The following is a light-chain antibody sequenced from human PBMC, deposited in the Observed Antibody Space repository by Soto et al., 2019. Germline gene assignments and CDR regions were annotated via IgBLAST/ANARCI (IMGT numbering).Light chain of an antibody. Sequence: QSVLTQPPSVSGAPGQRVTISCTGSSSNIGAGYDVLWYQQLPGTAPKLLISANSNRPSGVPDRFSGSKSGTSASLAITGLQAEDEADYYCQSYDSSLSGSVFGGGTKLTVL. J-gene: IGLJ2*01. V-gene: IGLV1-40*01. CDR2: ANS. CDR3: QSYDSSLSGSV. CDR1: SSNIGAGYD.